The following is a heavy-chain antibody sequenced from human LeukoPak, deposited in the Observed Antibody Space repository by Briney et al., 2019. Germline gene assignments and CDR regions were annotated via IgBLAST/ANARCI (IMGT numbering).Heavy chain of an antibody. V-gene: IGHV1-8*02. Sequence: GASVKVSCKASGSTFTSCNINWVRQPTAQGLERMGWMNPNSGNTGYGQSFQGRITMTRDISIGTAYMELSNLTSEDTAIYYCTRGSSGRRDNWGQGTLVTVSA. D-gene: IGHD6-19*01. CDR2: MNPNSGNT. CDR1: GSTFTSCN. J-gene: IGHJ4*02. CDR3: TRGSSGRRDN.